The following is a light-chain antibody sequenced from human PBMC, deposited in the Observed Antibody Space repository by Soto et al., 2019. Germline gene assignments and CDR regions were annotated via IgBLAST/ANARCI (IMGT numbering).Light chain of an antibody. Sequence: QSALTQPPSASGSPGQSVTISCTGTSSDVGGYNFVSWYQQYPGKVPKLMVYEVNKRPSGVPDRFSGSKSGNTASQTVSGLQADDVADYYCTSYAGGNNVFGTGTKLTVL. CDR2: EVN. CDR1: SSDVGGYNF. V-gene: IGLV2-8*01. J-gene: IGLJ1*01. CDR3: TSYAGGNNV.